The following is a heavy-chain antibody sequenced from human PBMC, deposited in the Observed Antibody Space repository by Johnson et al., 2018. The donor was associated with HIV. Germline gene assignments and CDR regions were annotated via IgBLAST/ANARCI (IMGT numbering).Heavy chain of an antibody. J-gene: IGHJ3*02. V-gene: IGHV3-23*04. CDR1: GFTFSSYA. CDR3: AKAKGDYPRAFDI. Sequence: VQLVESGGGLVQPGGSLRLSCAASGFTFSSYAMSWVRQAPGKGLEWVSAISGSGGSTYYADSVKGRFTISRDNSKNTLYLQMKSMRAEDTAVYYCAKAKGDYPRAFDIWGQGTMVTVSS. D-gene: IGHD3-16*01. CDR2: ISGSGGST.